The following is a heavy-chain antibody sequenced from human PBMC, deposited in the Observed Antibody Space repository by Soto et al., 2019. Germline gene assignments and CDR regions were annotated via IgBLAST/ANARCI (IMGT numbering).Heavy chain of an antibody. Sequence: SETLSLTCTVSGASISGFYWGWIRKSAGKGLEWTGRIYATGTTDYNPSLKSRVMMSVDTYKKKFCLKLRSVNAADRAVYYCGRDGTKTLRDWFDPWGQGISVTVSS. V-gene: IGHV4-4*07. CDR2: IYATGTT. CDR1: GASISGFY. D-gene: IGHD1-1*01. J-gene: IGHJ5*02. CDR3: GRDGTKTLRDWFDP.